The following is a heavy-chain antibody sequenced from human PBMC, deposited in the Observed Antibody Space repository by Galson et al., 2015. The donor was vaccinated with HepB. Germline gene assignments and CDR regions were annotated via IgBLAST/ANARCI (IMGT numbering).Heavy chain of an antibody. V-gene: IGHV3-21*06. CDR2: ISGISNYI. D-gene: IGHD4-11*01. J-gene: IGHJ2*01. Sequence: SLRLSCAASGFTFSDYTMNWVRQAPGKGLEWVASISGISNYIYYADSARGRFTISRDNAKNSLYLQMNSPRGEDTALYYCARGQTTVTNWYFDLWGRGTLVTVSS. CDR1: GFTFSDYT. CDR3: ARGQTTVTNWYFDL.